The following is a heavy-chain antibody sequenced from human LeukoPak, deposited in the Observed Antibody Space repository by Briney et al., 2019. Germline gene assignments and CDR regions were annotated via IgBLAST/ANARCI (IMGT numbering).Heavy chain of an antibody. CDR1: GFTFSSYG. CDR3: AKDLRVAPLSSSWYF. D-gene: IGHD6-13*01. V-gene: IGHV3-30*18. CDR2: ISYDGSNK. Sequence: GRSLRLSCAASGFTFSSYGMHWVRQAPGKELEWVAVISYDGSNKYYADSVKGRFTISRDNSKNTLYLQMNSLRAEDTAVYYCAKDLRVAPLSSSWYFWGQGTLVTVSS. J-gene: IGHJ4*02.